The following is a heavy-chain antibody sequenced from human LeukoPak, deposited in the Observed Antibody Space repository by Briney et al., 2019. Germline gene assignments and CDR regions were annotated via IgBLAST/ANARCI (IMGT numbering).Heavy chain of an antibody. J-gene: IGHJ3*02. Sequence: PGGSLRLSCAASGFTVSSNYMSWVRQAPGKGLEWVSIIYSGGSTYYTDSVKGRFTISRDNSKNSLYLQMNSLRAEDTAVYYCARDLVGAFDIWGQGTMVTVSS. V-gene: IGHV3-66*01. CDR1: GFTVSSNY. CDR3: ARDLVGAFDI. CDR2: IYSGGST. D-gene: IGHD3-16*01.